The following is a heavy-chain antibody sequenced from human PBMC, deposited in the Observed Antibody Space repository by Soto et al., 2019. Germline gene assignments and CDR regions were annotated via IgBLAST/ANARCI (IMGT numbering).Heavy chain of an antibody. D-gene: IGHD1-26*01. CDR1: GYTFTGYY. CDR2: INPNSGGT. J-gene: IGHJ5*02. V-gene: IGHV1-2*02. CDR3: AGGVLSGSYYNWFDP. Sequence: ASVKVSCKASGYTFTGYYMHWVRQAPGQGLEWMGWINPNSGGTDYAQKFQGRVTMTRDTSISTAYMELSRLRSDDTAVYYCAGGVLSGSYYNWFDPWGQGTPVTVSS.